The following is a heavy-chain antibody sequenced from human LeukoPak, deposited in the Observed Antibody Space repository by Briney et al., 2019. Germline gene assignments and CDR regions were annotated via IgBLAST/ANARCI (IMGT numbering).Heavy chain of an antibody. CDR2: IAYDGSNQ. J-gene: IGHJ3*02. V-gene: IGHV3-30*04. CDR1: GFTFSSYA. D-gene: IGHD6-13*01. Sequence: GGSLRLSCAASGFTFSSYAMHWVRQAPGKGLEWVAVIAYDGSNQYSAGSVEGRLTISRDNSKNTLYLQMNSLRAEDTAVYYCARGAVAAGNAFDIWGQGTMVTVSS. CDR3: ARGAVAAGNAFDI.